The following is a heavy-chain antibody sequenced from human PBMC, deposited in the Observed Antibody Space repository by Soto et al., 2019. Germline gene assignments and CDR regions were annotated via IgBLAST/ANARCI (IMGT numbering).Heavy chain of an antibody. Sequence: SVKVSCKASGGTFSSYAISWVRQAPGQGLEWMGRIIPILGIANYAQKFQGRVTITADKSTSTAYMELSSLRSEDTAVYYCASDTAMAYWFDPWGQGTLVTVSS. CDR1: GGTFSSYA. D-gene: IGHD5-18*01. CDR2: IIPILGIA. V-gene: IGHV1-69*04. J-gene: IGHJ5*02. CDR3: ASDTAMAYWFDP.